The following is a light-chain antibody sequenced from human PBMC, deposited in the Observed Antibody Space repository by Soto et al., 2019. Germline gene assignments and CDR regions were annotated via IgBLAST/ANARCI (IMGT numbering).Light chain of an antibody. CDR3: QQYSISPRT. CDR1: QTITNNY. V-gene: IGKV3-20*01. CDR2: GAS. J-gene: IGKJ2*01. Sequence: EIVLTQSPGTLSLSPGERATLSCRASQTITNNYLAWYQHKPGQAPWLLIYGASNRATGIPDRFSGSGSGTDFTLTISRLEPEDFAVYYCQQYSISPRTFGLGTKL.